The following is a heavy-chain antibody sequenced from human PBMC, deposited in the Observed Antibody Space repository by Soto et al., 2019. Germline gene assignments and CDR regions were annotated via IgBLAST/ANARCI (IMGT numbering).Heavy chain of an antibody. CDR1: GDAITSNGYY. CDR3: ARSHYTYGLLIDY. CDR2: VYYTGST. Sequence: SETVSLTCSVSGDAITSNGYYGGWIRQPPGGGLEWIGNVYYTGSTFFHPSLRSRVSISVDTSKNVFSLRLTSVTAADTAVYYCARSHYTYGLLIDYWGLGTLVTVSS. J-gene: IGHJ4*02. V-gene: IGHV4-39*02. D-gene: IGHD3-3*01.